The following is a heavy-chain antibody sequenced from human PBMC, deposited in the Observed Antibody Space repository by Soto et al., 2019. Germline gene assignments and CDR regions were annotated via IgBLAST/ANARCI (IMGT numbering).Heavy chain of an antibody. CDR2: ISSGGSSI. J-gene: IGHJ4*02. CDR1: GFTFSSYE. D-gene: IGHD2-2*01. Sequence: GGSLRLSCATSGFTFSSYEMNWVRQAPGKGLEWVSHISSGGSSIYYADSVKGRFTISRDNAKNSVYLQMNSLRAEDTAVYYCARDIGVGPAGFDYWGQGTLVTVSS. CDR3: ARDIGVGPAGFDY. V-gene: IGHV3-48*03.